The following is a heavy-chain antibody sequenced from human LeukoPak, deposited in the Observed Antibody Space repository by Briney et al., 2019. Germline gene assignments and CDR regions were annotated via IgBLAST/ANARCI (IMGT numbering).Heavy chain of an antibody. CDR1: GFTVSSNY. CDR2: IYSGGST. D-gene: IGHD6-13*01. CDR3: ATSSGSSWYGDYYYYMDV. J-gene: IGHJ6*03. V-gene: IGHV3-53*05. Sequence: GGSLRLSCAASGFTVSSNYMSWVRQAPGKGLEWVSIIYSGGSTNYADSVKGRFIISRDNSKNTLYLQMNSLRAEDTAVYYCATSSGSSWYGDYYYYMDVWGKGTTATISS.